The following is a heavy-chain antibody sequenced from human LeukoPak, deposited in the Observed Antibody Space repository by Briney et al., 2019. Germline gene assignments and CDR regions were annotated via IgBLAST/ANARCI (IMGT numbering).Heavy chain of an antibody. J-gene: IGHJ4*02. V-gene: IGHV5-51*01. CDR3: ARLGGSGWSLFDY. CDR1: GYSFSRYW. CDR2: IYPGDSDT. D-gene: IGHD6-19*01. Sequence: GESLEISCKGSGYSFSRYWIGWVRQMPGKGLEYMGVIYPGDSDTRYSPSFQGQVTISADKSINTAYLQWSSLKASDTALYYCARLGGSGWSLFDYWGQGTLATVSS.